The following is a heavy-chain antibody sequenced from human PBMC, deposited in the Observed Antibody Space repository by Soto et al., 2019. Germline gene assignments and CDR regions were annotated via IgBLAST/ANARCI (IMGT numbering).Heavy chain of an antibody. V-gene: IGHV1-69*01. Sequence: QVQLVQSGAEVKKPGSSVKVSCKASGGTFSSYAISWVRQAPGQGLEWMGGIIPIFGTANYAQKFQGRVTITADESTSTAYMELSSLRSEDTAVYYCARESGVARITIFGVVTPDAFDIWGQGTMVTVSS. J-gene: IGHJ3*02. CDR3: ARESGVARITIFGVVTPDAFDI. CDR2: IIPIFGTA. D-gene: IGHD3-3*01. CDR1: GGTFSSYA.